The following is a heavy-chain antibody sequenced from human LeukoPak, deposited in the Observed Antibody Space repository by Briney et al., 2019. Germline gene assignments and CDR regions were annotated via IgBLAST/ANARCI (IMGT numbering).Heavy chain of an antibody. Sequence: GGSLRLSCAASGFTFPTYAMSWVRQAPGKGLEWVSAISGSGGSTYYADSVKGRFTISSGTPKNTLYLQMNSLRAEDTAVYYCAKRGAEVGATVAPGDYWGQGTLVTVSS. D-gene: IGHD1-26*01. J-gene: IGHJ4*02. CDR3: AKRGAEVGATVAPGDY. V-gene: IGHV3-23*01. CDR2: ISGSGGST. CDR1: GFTFPTYA.